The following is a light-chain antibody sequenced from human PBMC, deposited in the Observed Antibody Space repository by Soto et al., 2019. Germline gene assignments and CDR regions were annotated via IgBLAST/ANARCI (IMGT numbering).Light chain of an antibody. CDR2: DVS. Sequence: QSALTQPRSVSGSPGQSITISCTGTSSDVGGYNYVSWYRQHPGKAPKLMIYDVSKRPSGVPDRFSGSKSVNTASLTISGLQAEDEADYYCCSYAGSDTHYVFGTGTKLTVL. J-gene: IGLJ1*01. CDR1: SSDVGGYNY. CDR3: CSYAGSDTHYV. V-gene: IGLV2-11*01.